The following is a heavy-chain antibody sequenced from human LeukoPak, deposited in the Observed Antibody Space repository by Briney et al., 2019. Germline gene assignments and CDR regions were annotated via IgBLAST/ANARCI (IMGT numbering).Heavy chain of an antibody. CDR1: GYTFTSYD. J-gene: IGHJ3*02. Sequence: ASVKVSCKASGYTFTSYDINWVRQATGQGLEWMGWMNPNSGNTGYAQKFQGRVTMTRNTSISTAYMELSSLRSEDTAVYYCARGDRITIFGVVIRHRDAFDIWGQGTMVTVSS. CDR3: ARGDRITIFGVVIRHRDAFDI. D-gene: IGHD3-3*01. V-gene: IGHV1-8*01. CDR2: MNPNSGNT.